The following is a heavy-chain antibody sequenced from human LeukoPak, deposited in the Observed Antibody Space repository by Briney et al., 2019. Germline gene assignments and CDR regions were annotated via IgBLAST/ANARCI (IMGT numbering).Heavy chain of an antibody. V-gene: IGHV3-23*01. CDR1: GFMFAGYA. CDR2: IRASGDST. Sequence: GASLRLSCAASGFMFAGYAMSWVRQAPGRGLEWVATIRASGDSTYLSDSVKGRFTISRDNSRKTLFLQLNSLRAEDTAIYYCAKDSGRGSYTYDCWGQGTLVTVSS. D-gene: IGHD1-26*01. CDR3: AKDSGRGSYTYDC. J-gene: IGHJ4*02.